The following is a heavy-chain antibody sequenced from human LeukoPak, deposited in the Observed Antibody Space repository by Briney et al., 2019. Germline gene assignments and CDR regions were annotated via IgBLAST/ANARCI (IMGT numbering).Heavy chain of an antibody. Sequence: GRSLRLSCAASGFTFDDYAMHWVRQAPGKGLEWVSGISWNSGSIGYADSVKGRFTISRDNAKNSLYLQMNRLRAEDTALYYCAKGHGSGSYYLYYFDYWGQGTLVTVSS. D-gene: IGHD3-10*01. CDR2: ISWNSGSI. CDR3: AKGHGSGSYYLYYFDY. V-gene: IGHV3-9*01. J-gene: IGHJ4*02. CDR1: GFTFDDYA.